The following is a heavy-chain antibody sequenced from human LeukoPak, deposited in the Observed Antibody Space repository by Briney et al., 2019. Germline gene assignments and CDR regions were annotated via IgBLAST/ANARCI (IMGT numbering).Heavy chain of an antibody. D-gene: IGHD2-2*01. V-gene: IGHV7-4-1*02. J-gene: IGHJ4*02. CDR1: GYTFTSYA. Sequence: ASVKVSCKASGYTFTSYAMNWVRQAPGQGLEWMGWISTNTGNPTYAQGFTGRFVFSLDTSVSTAYLQIISLKAEDTAVYYCARVTLRGCSSTSCYLGYWGQGTLVTVSS. CDR3: ARVTLRGCSSTSCYLGY. CDR2: ISTNTGNP.